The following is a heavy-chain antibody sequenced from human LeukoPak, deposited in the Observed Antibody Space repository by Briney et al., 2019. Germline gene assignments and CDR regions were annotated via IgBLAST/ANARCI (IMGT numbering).Heavy chain of an antibody. CDR1: GYTFTTYS. J-gene: IGHJ5*02. Sequence: GASVKVSCKASGYTFTTYSIHWVRQAPGQRLEWMGWINAANSDTKYSQRFQGRVTITRDTSASTAYMELSSLGSEDTAVYYCARASPYNWFDPWGQGTLVTVSS. CDR2: INAANSDT. CDR3: ARASPYNWFDP. V-gene: IGHV1-3*01.